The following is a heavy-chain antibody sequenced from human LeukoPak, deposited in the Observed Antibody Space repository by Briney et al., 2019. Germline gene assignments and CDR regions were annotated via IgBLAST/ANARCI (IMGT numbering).Heavy chain of an antibody. CDR2: INHSGST. CDR1: GGSFSGYY. Sequence: SETLSLTCAVYGGSFSGYYWSWIRPPPGKGLEWIGEINHSGSTNYNPSLKSRVTISVDTSKNQFSLKLSSVTAADTAVYYCERGRAGEHYYYYGMDVWGKGTTVTVSS. J-gene: IGHJ6*04. CDR3: ERGRAGEHYYYYGMDV. V-gene: IGHV4-34*01. D-gene: IGHD6-19*01.